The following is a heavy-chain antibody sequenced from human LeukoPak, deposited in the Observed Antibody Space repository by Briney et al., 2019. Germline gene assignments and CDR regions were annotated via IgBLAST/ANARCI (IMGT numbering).Heavy chain of an antibody. V-gene: IGHV4-34*01. CDR3: ARGRYYYYDSSGYFYY. J-gene: IGHJ4*02. CDR1: GGSFSGYY. D-gene: IGHD3-22*01. Sequence: PSETLSLTCAVYGGSFSGYYWSWIRQPPGKGLEWIGEINHSGSTNYNPSLKSRVTLSVDTSKNQFSLKLSSVTAADTAVYYCARGRYYYYDSSGYFYYWGQGTLVTVSS. CDR2: INHSGST.